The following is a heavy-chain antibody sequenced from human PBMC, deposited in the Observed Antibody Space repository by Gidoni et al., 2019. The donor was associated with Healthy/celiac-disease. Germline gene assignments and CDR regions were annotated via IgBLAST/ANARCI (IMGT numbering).Heavy chain of an antibody. CDR3: ARVIRDSGYDYFDY. Sequence: QVQLQESGPGLVKPSQTLSLTCTVSGGSIRSCGYYWCWIRQHPGKGLECIGYIYYSGSTYYNPSRKSRVTISVDTSKNQFSRKLSSVTAADTAVYYCARVIRDSGYDYFDYWGQGTLVTVSS. J-gene: IGHJ4*02. D-gene: IGHD5-12*01. V-gene: IGHV4-31*03. CDR2: IYYSGST. CDR1: GGSIRSCGYY.